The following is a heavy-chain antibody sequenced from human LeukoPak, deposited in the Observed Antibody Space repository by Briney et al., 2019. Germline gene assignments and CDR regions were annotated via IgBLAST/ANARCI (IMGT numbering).Heavy chain of an antibody. CDR3: ARDEAGYYYDSSGYFY. CDR1: GFTFSTYW. Sequence: GGSLRLSCAASGFTFSTYWMHWVRQAPGKGLEWVSYISSSSSTIYYADSVKGRFTISRDNAKNSLYLQMNSLRAEDTAVYYCARDEAGYYYDSSGYFYWGQGTLVTVSS. V-gene: IGHV3-48*01. J-gene: IGHJ4*02. D-gene: IGHD3-22*01. CDR2: ISSSSSTI.